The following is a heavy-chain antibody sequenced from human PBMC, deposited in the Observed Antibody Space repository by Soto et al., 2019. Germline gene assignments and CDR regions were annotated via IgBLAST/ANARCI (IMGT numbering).Heavy chain of an antibody. D-gene: IGHD6-19*01. CDR3: SRIAVSGPITGFDY. V-gene: IGHV4-31*03. CDR2: IYYSGST. CDR1: GGSISSGGYY. Sequence: TLSLTCTVSGGSISSGGYYWSWIRHHPGKGLEWIGYIYYSGSTYYNPSLKSRVTISVDTSKNQFSLKLSSVTAADTAVYYCSRIAVSGPITGFDYWGQGALVTVSS. J-gene: IGHJ4*02.